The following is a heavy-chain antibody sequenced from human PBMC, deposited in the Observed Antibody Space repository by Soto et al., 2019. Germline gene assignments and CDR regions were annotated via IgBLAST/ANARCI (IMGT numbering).Heavy chain of an antibody. D-gene: IGHD2-21*02. CDR3: ACDLAGATAFDY. Sequence: SVKVSCKASGGTFSSYAMSWVRQAPGQGLEWMGGIIPIFGRANYAQKFQGRVTITADESTSTAYMELSSLRSEDTAVYYCACDLAGATAFDYWGRGTLVTVSS. CDR2: IIPIFGRA. J-gene: IGHJ4*02. V-gene: IGHV1-69*13. CDR1: GGTFSSYA.